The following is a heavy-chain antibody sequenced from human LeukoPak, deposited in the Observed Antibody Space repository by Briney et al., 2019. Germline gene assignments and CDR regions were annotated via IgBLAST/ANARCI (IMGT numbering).Heavy chain of an antibody. J-gene: IGHJ6*02. Sequence: SETLSLTCTVSGGSISSYYESWIRQPPGKGLEWMGYIYHSGSANYNPPLKSRVTISVDTSKNQFSPKLSSVTAADTAVYYCARHGTTVTYYYYYGMDVWGQGTTVTVSS. CDR1: GGSISSYY. CDR3: ARHGTTVTYYYYYGMDV. V-gene: IGHV4-59*08. CDR2: IYHSGSA. D-gene: IGHD4-17*01.